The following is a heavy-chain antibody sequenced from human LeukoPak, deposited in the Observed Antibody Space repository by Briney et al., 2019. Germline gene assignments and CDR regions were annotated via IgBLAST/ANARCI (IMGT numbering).Heavy chain of an antibody. V-gene: IGHV4-34*01. Sequence: SETLSLTCAVYGGSFSGYYWSWIRQPPGKGLEWIGEINHSGGTNYNPSLKSRVTISVDTSKNQFSLKLSSVTAADTAVYYCARGHCSGGSCYLFYFDYWGQGTLVTVSS. CDR1: GGSFSGYY. CDR3: ARGHCSGGSCYLFYFDY. CDR2: INHSGGT. D-gene: IGHD2-15*01. J-gene: IGHJ4*02.